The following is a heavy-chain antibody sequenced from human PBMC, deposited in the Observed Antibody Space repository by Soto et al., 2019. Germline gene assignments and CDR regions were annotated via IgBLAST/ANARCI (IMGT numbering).Heavy chain of an antibody. J-gene: IGHJ4*02. CDR2: ILVGSCNT. Sequence: GSSVKFSCKASGFTFTSSAVQWVRQARGQRREWIGCILVGSCNTNYAQKFQERVSITRDMSRRTAYMELSSLRSEDTAVYYCAAHPLLPYYYESSGYYYPVNFDYGGQGTRVT. CDR1: GFTFTSSA. V-gene: IGHV1-58*01. CDR3: AAHPLLPYYYESSGYYYPVNFDY. D-gene: IGHD3-22*01.